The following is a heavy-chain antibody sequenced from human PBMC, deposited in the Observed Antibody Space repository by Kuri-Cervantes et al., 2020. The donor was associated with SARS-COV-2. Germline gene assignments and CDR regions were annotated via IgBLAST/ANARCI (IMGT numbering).Heavy chain of an antibody. V-gene: IGHV4-61*01. CDR3: ARTLDYHGSGTYCFDY. CDR1: GGSVSSGSHY. J-gene: IGHJ4*02. CDR2: IYYSGST. D-gene: IGHD3-10*01. Sequence: GSLRLSCIVSGGSVSSGSHYWSWIRQPPGKGLEWIGYIYYSGSTKYNPSLKSRVTMSVDTSKDQFSLKLNSVTPADTAVYYCARTLDYHGSGTYCFDYWGQGTLVTVSS.